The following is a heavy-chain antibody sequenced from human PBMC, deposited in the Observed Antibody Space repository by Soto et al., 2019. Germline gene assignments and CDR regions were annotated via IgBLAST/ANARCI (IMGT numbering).Heavy chain of an antibody. CDR3: VRGISMTLVLQTDPPDKYYIHS. D-gene: IGHD3-22*01. CDR1: GGSCSGHE. V-gene: IGHV4-34*01. CDR2: INHSGST. J-gene: IGHJ4*02. Sequence: SETLPLTCAVYGGSCSGHEWPWIRQPPGKGLECIGEINHSGSTNYNPPLKSRVTISVDTSENQFSLKLSSVTAADTAVYYCVRGISMTLVLQTDPPDKYYIHSWSQGTLV.